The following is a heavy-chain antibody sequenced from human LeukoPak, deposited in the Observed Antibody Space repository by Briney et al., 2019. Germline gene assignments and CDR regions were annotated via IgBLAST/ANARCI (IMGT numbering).Heavy chain of an antibody. CDR3: ARDKIVGATNFDS. V-gene: IGHV3-7*01. CDR1: GFTFSSYW. D-gene: IGHD1-26*01. CDR2: IRQDGGEI. J-gene: IGHJ4*02. Sequence: GGSLRLSCAASGFTFSSYWMAWVRQAPGKGLEWVANIRQDGGEIYYVDSVKGRFILSRDNAKNSLYLEMNSLRDEDTAVYYCARDKIVGATNFDSWGQGTLATVSS.